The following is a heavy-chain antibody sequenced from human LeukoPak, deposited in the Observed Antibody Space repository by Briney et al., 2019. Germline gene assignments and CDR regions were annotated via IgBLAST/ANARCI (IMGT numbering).Heavy chain of an antibody. CDR2: ISGSGGST. CDR3: LRGDTRDY. J-gene: IGHJ4*02. CDR1: EFTFSRYA. V-gene: IGHV3-23*01. Sequence: GGSLRLSCAAFEFTFSRYAMTWVRQAPGKGLQWVSAISGSGGSTYYADSVKGRFTISRDNAKNSLYLQMNSLRAEDTAVYYCLRGDTRDYWGQGTLVTVSS. D-gene: IGHD2-2*01.